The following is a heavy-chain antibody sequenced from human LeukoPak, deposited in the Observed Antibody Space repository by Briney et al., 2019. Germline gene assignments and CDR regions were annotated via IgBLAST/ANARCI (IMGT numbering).Heavy chain of an antibody. J-gene: IGHJ4*02. V-gene: IGHV4-34*01. D-gene: IGHD5-24*01. CDR1: GGSFSGYY. CDR3: ARHLSSRDGYKNGDY. CDR2: INHSGST. Sequence: SETLSLTCAVYGGSFSGYYWSWIRQPPGKGLEWIGEINHSGSTYYNPSLKSRVTISVDTSKNQFSLKLSSVTAADTAVYYCARHLSSRDGYKNGDYWGQGTLVTVSS.